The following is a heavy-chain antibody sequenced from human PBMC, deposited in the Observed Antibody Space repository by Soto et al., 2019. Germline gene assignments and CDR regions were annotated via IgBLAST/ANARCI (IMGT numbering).Heavy chain of an antibody. V-gene: IGHV1-2*04. CDR1: GYTFTGFY. CDR2: INPHSGGT. D-gene: IGHD6-19*01. CDR3: AKGADHYAMYV. J-gene: IGHJ6*02. Sequence: ASVKVSCKASGYTFTGFYIHWVRQAPGQGLEWMGWINPHSGGTNYAQKFQGWVTMTRDTSISTAYMELNRLRSDDTAVYYCAKGADHYAMYVWGQGTAVTVSS.